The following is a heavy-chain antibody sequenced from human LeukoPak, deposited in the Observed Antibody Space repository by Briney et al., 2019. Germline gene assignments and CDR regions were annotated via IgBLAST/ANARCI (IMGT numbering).Heavy chain of an antibody. V-gene: IGHV3-23*01. CDR2: ISGSASST. Sequence: PGGSLRLSCAASGFTFSNYAMSWVRQAPGKGLEWVSAISGSASSTYHADSVKGRFTISRDNSKNTLYLQMNSLRAEDTAVYYCARHYGSGSYYPSYWGQGTLVTVSS. J-gene: IGHJ4*02. D-gene: IGHD1-26*01. CDR3: ARHYGSGSYYPSY. CDR1: GFTFSNYA.